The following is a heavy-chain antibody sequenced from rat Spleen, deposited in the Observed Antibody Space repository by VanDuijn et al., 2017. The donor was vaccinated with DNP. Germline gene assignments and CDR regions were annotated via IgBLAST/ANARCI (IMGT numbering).Heavy chain of an antibody. Sequence: QVQLKESGPGLVQPSQTLSLTCTVSGFSLTSYGVSWVRQPPGKGLEWIAAISSGGSTYYNSVFKSRLSISRDTSKSQVFLKMNSLQTEDTAIYFCARDPFYNSGALDAWGQGTSVTVSS. CDR2: ISSGGST. D-gene: IGHD4-3*01. CDR1: GFSLTSYG. CDR3: ARDPFYNSGALDA. J-gene: IGHJ4*01. V-gene: IGHV2S12*01.